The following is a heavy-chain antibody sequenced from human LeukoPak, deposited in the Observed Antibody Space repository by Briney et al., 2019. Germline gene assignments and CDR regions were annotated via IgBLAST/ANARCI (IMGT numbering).Heavy chain of an antibody. V-gene: IGHV3-21*04. CDR3: ARGDYYYGMDV. CDR1: GFIFSNYA. J-gene: IGHJ6*02. CDR2: ISSTSKDK. Sequence: GGSLRLSCAASGFIFSNYAMNWVRQAPGKGLEWVSSISSTSKDKNYADSVKGRFSISRDNAKKSLYLQMNSLRAEDTAVYYCARGDYYYGMDVWGQGTTVTVSS.